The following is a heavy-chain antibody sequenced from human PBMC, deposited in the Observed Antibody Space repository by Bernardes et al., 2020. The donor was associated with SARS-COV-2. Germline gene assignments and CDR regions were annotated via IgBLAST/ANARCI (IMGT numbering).Heavy chain of an antibody. CDR3: ARRIAKFDR. CDR1: GDSLNNNY. CDR2: IYYSGSA. D-gene: IGHD6-13*01. J-gene: IGHJ5*02. Sequence: TLSLTCTVSGDSLNNNYWTWIRQPPGRGLEWIGSIYYSGSANYNPPLRSRVTISVDTSKNQFSLKLISVTAADTAVYYCARRIAKFDRWGQGALVTVSS. V-gene: IGHV4-59*08.